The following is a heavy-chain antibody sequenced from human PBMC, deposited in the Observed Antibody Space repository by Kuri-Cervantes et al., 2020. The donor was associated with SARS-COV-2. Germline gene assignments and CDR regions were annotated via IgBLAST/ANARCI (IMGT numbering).Heavy chain of an antibody. Sequence: SETLSLTCAVYGGSFSGYYWSWIRQPPGKGLEWIGEINHSGSTNYNPSLKSRVTISVDTSKNQFSLKLSSVTAADTALYYCATSSGSAGYDYWGQGTLVTVSS. J-gene: IGHJ4*02. D-gene: IGHD6-19*01. CDR2: INHSGST. CDR3: ATSSGSAGYDY. CDR1: GGSFSGYY. V-gene: IGHV4-34*01.